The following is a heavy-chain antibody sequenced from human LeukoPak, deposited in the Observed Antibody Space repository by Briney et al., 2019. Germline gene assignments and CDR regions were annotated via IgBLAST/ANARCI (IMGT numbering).Heavy chain of an antibody. J-gene: IGHJ3*02. CDR1: GFTFSNYA. D-gene: IGHD3-22*01. CDR2: ISYDGTNK. Sequence: GGSLRPSCAASGFTFSNYAMHWVRQAPDKGLEWVAVISYDGTNKYYADSVKGRFTISRDNSKNTMYLQMNSLRAEDTAMYYCARAPMSYDSSGFGGAFDICGQGTMVTVSS. V-gene: IGHV3-30-3*01. CDR3: ARAPMSYDSSGFGGAFDI.